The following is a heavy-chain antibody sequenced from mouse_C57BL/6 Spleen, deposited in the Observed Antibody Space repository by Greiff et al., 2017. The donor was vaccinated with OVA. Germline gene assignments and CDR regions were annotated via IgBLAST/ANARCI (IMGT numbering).Heavy chain of an antibody. D-gene: IGHD1-1*01. J-gene: IGHJ3*01. CDR1: GYTFTTYP. CDR2: FHPYNDDT. CDR3: ARPGNYGSSPFAY. Sequence: QVQLKESGAELVKPGASVKMSCKASGYTFTTYPIEWMKQNHGKSLEWIGNFHPYNDDTKYNEKFKGKATLTVEKSSSTVYLELIRLTSDDSAVYYGARPGNYGSSPFAYWGQGTLVTVSA. V-gene: IGHV1-47*01.